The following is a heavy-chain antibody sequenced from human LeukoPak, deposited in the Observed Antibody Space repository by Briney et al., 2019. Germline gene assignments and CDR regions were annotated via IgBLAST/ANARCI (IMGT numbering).Heavy chain of an antibody. J-gene: IGHJ4*02. V-gene: IGHV1-2*02. CDR1: GYSFTGYY. CDR2: INPNSGGT. D-gene: IGHD5-12*01. Sequence: ASVKVSCKASGYSFTGYYMHWVRQAPGQGLEWTGCINPNSGGTDYAQKFQDRVTMTRDTSISTAYMELSRLTSDDTAVYYCAGLSGYDPYYFDYWGQGTLVAVSS. CDR3: AGLSGYDPYYFDY.